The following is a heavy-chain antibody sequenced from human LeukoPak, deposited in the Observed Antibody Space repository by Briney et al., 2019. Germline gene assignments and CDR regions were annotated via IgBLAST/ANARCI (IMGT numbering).Heavy chain of an antibody. CDR3: ARDISEIAAAGLDAFDI. CDR2: IYPSGSP. D-gene: IGHD6-25*01. Sequence: SETLTLTCAVSGGSISSSNWWSWVRQPPGNGLEWIGEIYPSGSPNYNPSLKSRVTISVDKSRDQFSLKLSSVTAADTAVYYCARDISEIAAAGLDAFDIWGQGTMVTVSS. CDR1: GGSISSSNW. V-gene: IGHV4-4*02. J-gene: IGHJ3*02.